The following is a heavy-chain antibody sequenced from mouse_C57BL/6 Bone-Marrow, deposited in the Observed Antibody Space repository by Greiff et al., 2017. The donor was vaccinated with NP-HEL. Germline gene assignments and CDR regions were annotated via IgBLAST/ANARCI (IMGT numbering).Heavy chain of an antibody. CDR2: FHPYNDDT. CDR3: ARGYYYGSSYAMDY. Sequence: VMLVESGAELVKPGASVKMSCKASGYTFTTYPIEWMKQNHGKSLEWIGNFHPYNDDTKYNEKFKGKATLTVEKSSSTVYLELSRLTSDDSAVYYCARGYYYGSSYAMDYWGQGTSVTVSS. D-gene: IGHD1-1*01. V-gene: IGHV1-47*01. J-gene: IGHJ4*01. CDR1: GYTFTTYP.